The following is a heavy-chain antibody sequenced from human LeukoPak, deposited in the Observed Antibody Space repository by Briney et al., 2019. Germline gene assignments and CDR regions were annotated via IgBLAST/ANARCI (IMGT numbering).Heavy chain of an antibody. D-gene: IGHD3-9*01. CDR3: ARDHHPDYDILTGYSRGYYFDY. CDR2: IYYSGST. V-gene: IGHV4-31*03. Sequence: SETLSLTCTVSGGSISSGGYYWSWIRQHPGKGLEWVGYIYYSGSTYYNPSLKSRVTISVDTSKNQFSLKLSSVTAADTAVYYCARDHHPDYDILTGYSRGYYFDYWGQGTLVTVSS. CDR1: GGSISSGGYY. J-gene: IGHJ4*02.